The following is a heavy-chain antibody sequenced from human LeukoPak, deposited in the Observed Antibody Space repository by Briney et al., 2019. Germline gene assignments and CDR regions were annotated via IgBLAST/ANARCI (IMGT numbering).Heavy chain of an antibody. V-gene: IGHV3-53*01. CDR1: GFTVRSNY. CDR2: IYSGGGT. Sequence: GGSLRLSCAASGFTVRSNYMSWVRRAPGKGLEWVAVIYSGGGTYYAGSVKGRFTISRDNPKNTLYLQMNSLRVEDTAVYYCARVYYGSGSLHYYYYYMDVWGKGTTVTISS. D-gene: IGHD3-10*01. CDR3: ARVYYGSGSLHYYYYYMDV. J-gene: IGHJ6*03.